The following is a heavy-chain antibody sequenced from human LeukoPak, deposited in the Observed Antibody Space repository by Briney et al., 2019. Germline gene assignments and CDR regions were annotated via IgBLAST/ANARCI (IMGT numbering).Heavy chain of an antibody. D-gene: IGHD4-17*01. CDR1: GGTFSSYA. Sequence: EASVKVSCKASGGTFSSYAISWVRQAPGQGLEWMGGIIPIFGTANYAQKFQGRVTITADESTSTAYMELSSLRSEDTAMYYCARGPPGTDGDYGVGDCWGQGTLVTVSS. V-gene: IGHV1-69*01. J-gene: IGHJ4*02. CDR2: IIPIFGTA. CDR3: ARGPPGTDGDYGVGDC.